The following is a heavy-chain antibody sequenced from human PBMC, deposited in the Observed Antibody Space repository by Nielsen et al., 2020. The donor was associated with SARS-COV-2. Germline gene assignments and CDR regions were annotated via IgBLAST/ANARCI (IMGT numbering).Heavy chain of an antibody. J-gene: IGHJ6*02. CDR1: GFTFSSYA. CDR3: AKDISPSSSSWYGSGYYYGMDV. D-gene: IGHD6-13*01. V-gene: IGHV3-23*01. CDR2: ISGSGGST. Sequence: GESLKISCAASGFTFSSYAMSWVRQAPGKGLEWVSAISGSGGSTYYADSVKGRFTISRDNAKNSLYLQMNSLRAEDTALYYCAKDISPSSSSWYGSGYYYGMDVWGQGTTVTVSS.